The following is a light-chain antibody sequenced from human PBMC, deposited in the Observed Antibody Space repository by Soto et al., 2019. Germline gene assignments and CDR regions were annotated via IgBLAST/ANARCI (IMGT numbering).Light chain of an antibody. CDR2: AAS. J-gene: IGKJ1*01. CDR3: QQSYRTPWT. Sequence: DIQISQSPSSLSPSLGDRVTVTCRASRSISNYLNWYHQKPGKATKLLISAASSLERGVPTRFSGSGSGTDFTLTISSLQPEDFATYYCQQSYRTPWTFGQGTKVDIK. V-gene: IGKV1-39*01. CDR1: RSISNY.